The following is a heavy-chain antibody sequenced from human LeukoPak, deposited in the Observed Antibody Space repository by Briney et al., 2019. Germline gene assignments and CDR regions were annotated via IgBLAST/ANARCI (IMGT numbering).Heavy chain of an antibody. J-gene: IGHJ6*02. Sequence: ASVKVSCKASGYTFTDYYIHWMRQAPGQGLEWMGWINPKRGVTTYAQKFEGRVTMTRDTSITTAYMELTRLRSDDTTIYYCAREIAAAYYYYGMDVWGQGTTVTVSS. V-gene: IGHV1-2*02. CDR1: GYTFTDYY. CDR3: AREIAAAYYYYGMDV. CDR2: INPKRGVT. D-gene: IGHD6-13*01.